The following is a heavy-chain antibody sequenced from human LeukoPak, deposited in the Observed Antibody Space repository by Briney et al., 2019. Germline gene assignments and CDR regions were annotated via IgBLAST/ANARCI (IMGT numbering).Heavy chain of an antibody. Sequence: ASVKVSCKASGYTFTSYDINWGRQATGQGLEWMGWMNPNSGNTGYAQKFQGRVTMTRNTSISTAYMELSSLRSEDTAVYYCARGGGPIIPFDWLPYYYYYGMDVWGQGTTVTVSS. CDR1: GYTFTSYD. CDR3: ARGGGPIIPFDWLPYYYYYGMDV. J-gene: IGHJ6*02. V-gene: IGHV1-8*01. CDR2: MNPNSGNT. D-gene: IGHD3-9*01.